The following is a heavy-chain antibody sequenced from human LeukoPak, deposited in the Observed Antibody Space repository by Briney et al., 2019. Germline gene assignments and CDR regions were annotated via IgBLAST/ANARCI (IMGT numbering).Heavy chain of an antibody. Sequence: GGSLRLSCAASGFTVSSNYMSWVRQAPGKGLEWVSVIYGGIDTYYADSVKGRFTISRDNSKNTLYLQMNSLTAEDTAVYFCARGGGAFCGSDCHRNFDYWGQGTLVTVSS. V-gene: IGHV3-53*01. CDR1: GFTVSSNY. D-gene: IGHD2-21*02. CDR3: ARGGGAFCGSDCHRNFDY. J-gene: IGHJ4*02. CDR2: IYGGIDT.